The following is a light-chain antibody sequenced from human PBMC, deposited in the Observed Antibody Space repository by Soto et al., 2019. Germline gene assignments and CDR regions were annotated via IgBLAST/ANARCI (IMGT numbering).Light chain of an antibody. CDR2: EVN. CDR1: SSDVGDYNY. V-gene: IGLV2-8*01. CDR3: SSYADSNNWV. J-gene: IGLJ3*02. Sequence: QSALTQPPSASGSPGQSVTISCTGTSSDVGDYNYVSWYQQHPDKAPKLVIYEVNKRPSGVPDRFSGSKSGNTASLTVSGLRPEDEADYYGSSYADSNNWVFGGGTKLTVL.